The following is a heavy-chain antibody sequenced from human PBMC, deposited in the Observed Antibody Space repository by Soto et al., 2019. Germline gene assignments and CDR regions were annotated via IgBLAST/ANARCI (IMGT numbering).Heavy chain of an antibody. V-gene: IGHV1-69*01. D-gene: IGHD3-3*01. J-gene: IGHJ6*02. Sequence: QVQLVQSGAEVKKPGSSVKVSCKASGGTFSSYAISWVRQAPGQGLEWMGGIIPIFGTANYAQKFQGRVTITADESTSTADMERSSLRSEDTAVYYCARDYDFWSGYRRIDDYYYGMDVWGQGTTVTVSS. CDR1: GGTFSSYA. CDR3: ARDYDFWSGYRRIDDYYYGMDV. CDR2: IIPIFGTA.